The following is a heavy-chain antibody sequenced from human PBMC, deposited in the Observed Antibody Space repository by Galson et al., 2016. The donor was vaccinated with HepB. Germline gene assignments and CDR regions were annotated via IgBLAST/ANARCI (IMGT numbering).Heavy chain of an antibody. Sequence: SVKVSCKASGYTFTADYMHWVRQAPGQGLEWMGWINPNSGGTHYAQQFQGRVTLTRDTSISTAYMELSSLISDDTAVYYCARTKEELRRAFDIWGQGTMLTVSS. V-gene: IGHV1-2*02. CDR2: INPNSGGT. CDR1: GYTFTADY. D-gene: IGHD1-7*01. CDR3: ARTKEELRRAFDI. J-gene: IGHJ3*02.